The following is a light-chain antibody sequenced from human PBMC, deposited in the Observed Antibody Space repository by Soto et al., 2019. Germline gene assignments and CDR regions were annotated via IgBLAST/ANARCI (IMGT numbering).Light chain of an antibody. V-gene: IGLV2-14*02. Sequence: QSALTQPASVSGSPGQSITISCTGTSSDVGSYNLVSWYQQYPGKAPKLMIYEVSKWPSGVSNRFSGSKSGNTASLTISGLQAEDEGDYYCSSYTSSSTVVFGGGTQLTVL. CDR1: SSDVGSYNL. J-gene: IGLJ2*01. CDR2: EVS. CDR3: SSYTSSSTVV.